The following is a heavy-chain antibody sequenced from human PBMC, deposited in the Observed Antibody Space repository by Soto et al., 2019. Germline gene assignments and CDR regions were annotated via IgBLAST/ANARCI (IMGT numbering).Heavy chain of an antibody. CDR2: IIPIFGTA. V-gene: IGHV1-69*06. CDR1: GGTFSSYA. CDR3: ARGSSIGSAYNWFDP. D-gene: IGHD6-19*01. J-gene: IGHJ5*02. Sequence: ASVKVSCKASGGTFSSYAISWVRQAPGQGLEWMGGIIPIFGTANYAQKFQGRVTITADKSTSTAYMELSSLRSEDTAVYYCARGSSIGSAYNWFDPWGQGTLVTVSS.